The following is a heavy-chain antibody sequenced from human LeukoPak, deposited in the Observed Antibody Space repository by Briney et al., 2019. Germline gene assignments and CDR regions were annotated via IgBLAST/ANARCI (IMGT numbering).Heavy chain of an antibody. CDR1: GGSFSGYY. Sequence: PSETLSLTCAVYGGSFSGYYWSWIRQPPGKGLEWIGEINHSGSTNYNPSLKSRVTISVDTSKNQFPLKLSSVTAADTAVYYCARQGVRGIKIWGQGTLVTVSS. D-gene: IGHD3-10*01. CDR3: ARQGVRGIKI. J-gene: IGHJ4*02. CDR2: INHSGST. V-gene: IGHV4-34*01.